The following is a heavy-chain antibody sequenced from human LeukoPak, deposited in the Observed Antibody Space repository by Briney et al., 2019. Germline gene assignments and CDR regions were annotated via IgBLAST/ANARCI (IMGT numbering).Heavy chain of an antibody. V-gene: IGHV3-23*01. CDR2: ISASGGTT. J-gene: IGHJ4*02. Sequence: GGSLRLSCAASGFIFSSYAMSWVRQAPGKGLEWVSVISASGGTTYYADSVKGRFTISRDNSKNTLYLQMNSQRAEDTAVYYCAKTITGSYFRLDYWGQGTLVTVSS. CDR3: AKTITGSYFRLDY. D-gene: IGHD3-10*01. CDR1: GFIFSSYA.